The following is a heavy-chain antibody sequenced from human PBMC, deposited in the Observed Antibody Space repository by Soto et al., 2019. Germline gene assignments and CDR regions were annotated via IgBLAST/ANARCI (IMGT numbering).Heavy chain of an antibody. Sequence: QVQLVQSGAEVKKPGASVKVSCKASGYTFTSYGISWVRQAPGQGLEWMGWISAYNGNTNYAQKLQGRVNMTTDTSTSTAYMELRSLRSDDTAVYYCAREMYYYSSGTGGWFVPWGKGTLVTVSS. J-gene: IGHJ5*02. CDR2: ISAYNGNT. CDR3: AREMYYYSSGTGGWFVP. D-gene: IGHD3-10*01. V-gene: IGHV1-18*01. CDR1: GYTFTSYG.